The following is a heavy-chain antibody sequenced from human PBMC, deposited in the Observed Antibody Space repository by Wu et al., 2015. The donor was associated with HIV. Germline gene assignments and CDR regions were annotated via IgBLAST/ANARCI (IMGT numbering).Heavy chain of an antibody. CDR3: ARGGDYGGNSKKNYYYYGMDV. CDR2: IIPIFGTA. D-gene: IGHD4-23*01. CDR1: GGTFSSYA. Sequence: QVQLVQSGAEVKKPGSSVKVSCKASGGTFSSYAISWVRQAPGQGLEWMGGIIPIFGTANYAQKFQGRVTITTDESTSTAYMELSSLRSEDTAVYYCARGGDYGGNSKKNYYYYGMDVWGQGTTVTVS. J-gene: IGHJ6*02. V-gene: IGHV1-69*05.